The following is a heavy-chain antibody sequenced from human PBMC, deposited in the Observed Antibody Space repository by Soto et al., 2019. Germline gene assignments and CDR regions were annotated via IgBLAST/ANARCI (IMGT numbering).Heavy chain of an antibody. D-gene: IGHD6-19*01. CDR2: ISSSSSYI. Sequence: EVQLVESGGGLVKPGGSLRLSCAASGFTFSSYSMNWVRQAPGKGLEWVSSISSSSSYIYYADSVKGRFTISRDNAKNSLYLQMNSLRAEDTAVYYCARDDRAVAGGYYYYYGMDVWGQGTSVTVSS. CDR3: ARDDRAVAGGYYYYYGMDV. CDR1: GFTFSSYS. V-gene: IGHV3-21*01. J-gene: IGHJ6*02.